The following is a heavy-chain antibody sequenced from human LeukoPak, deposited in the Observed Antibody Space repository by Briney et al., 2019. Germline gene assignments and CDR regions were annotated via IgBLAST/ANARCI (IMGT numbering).Heavy chain of an antibody. V-gene: IGHV3-43*02. D-gene: IGHD6-13*01. J-gene: IGHJ4*02. CDR1: GFTFDDYA. CDR3: AKDISPPETRKYSSSWLPPFDY. CDR2: ISGDGGST. Sequence: GGSLRLSCAASGFTFDDYAMHWVRQAPGKGLEWVSLISGDGGSTYCADSVKGRFTISRDNSKNSLYLQMNSLRTEDTALYYCAKDISPPETRKYSSSWLPPFDYWGQGTLVTVSS.